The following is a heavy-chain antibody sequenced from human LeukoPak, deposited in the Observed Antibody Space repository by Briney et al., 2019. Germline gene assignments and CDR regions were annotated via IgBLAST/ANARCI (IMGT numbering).Heavy chain of an antibody. Sequence: PGRSLRLSCAASGFTFSSYAMHWVRQAPGEGLEWVAVISYDGSNKYYADSVKGRFTISRDNSKNTLYLQMNSLRAEDTAVYYCARDFGSSGWYGIDYWGQGTLVTVSS. J-gene: IGHJ4*02. CDR2: ISYDGSNK. V-gene: IGHV3-30*04. CDR1: GFTFSSYA. CDR3: ARDFGSSGWYGIDY. D-gene: IGHD6-19*01.